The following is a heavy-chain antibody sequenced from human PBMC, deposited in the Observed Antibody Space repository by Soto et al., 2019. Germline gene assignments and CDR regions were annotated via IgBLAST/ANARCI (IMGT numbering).Heavy chain of an antibody. V-gene: IGHV3-33*01. CDR2: IWYDGGNI. CDR1: GFTFSNFG. CDR3: ARGRYDYSIHFPDY. Sequence: QVQLAESGGGVVQPGRPLRLSCAASGFTFSNFGMHWVRQAPGKGLEWVAVIWYDGGNIHYADSVKGRFTISRDNSKNTLYMQMNSLGAEDTAVYYCARGRYDYSIHFPDYWGQGTLVTVSS. J-gene: IGHJ4*02. D-gene: IGHD4-4*01.